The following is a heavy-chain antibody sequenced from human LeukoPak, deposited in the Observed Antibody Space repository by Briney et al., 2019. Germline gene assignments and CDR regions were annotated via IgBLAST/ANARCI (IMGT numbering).Heavy chain of an antibody. J-gene: IGHJ6*04. Sequence: PGGSLRFSCAASGFTFSSYEMNWVRQAPGKGLEWVSYISSSGSTIYYADSVKGRFTISRDNAKNSLYLHMNSLRAEDTAVYYCAELGITMIGGVWGKGTTVTISS. V-gene: IGHV3-48*03. CDR2: ISSSGSTI. D-gene: IGHD3-10*02. CDR3: AELGITMIGGV. CDR1: GFTFSSYE.